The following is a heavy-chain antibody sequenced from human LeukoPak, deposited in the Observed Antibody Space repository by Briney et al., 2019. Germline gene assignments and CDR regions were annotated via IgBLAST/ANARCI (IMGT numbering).Heavy chain of an antibody. CDR1: GFTFSSYW. CDR3: ARALLGDNWNDGVWYFDY. J-gene: IGHJ4*02. CDR2: IKQDGSEK. V-gene: IGHV3-7*01. Sequence: PGGSLRLSCAASGFTFSSYWMSWVRQAPGKGLEWVANIKQDGSEKYYVDSVKGRFTISRDNAKNSLYLQMNSLRAEDTAVYYCARALLGDNWNDGVWYFDYWGQGTLVTVSS. D-gene: IGHD1-20*01.